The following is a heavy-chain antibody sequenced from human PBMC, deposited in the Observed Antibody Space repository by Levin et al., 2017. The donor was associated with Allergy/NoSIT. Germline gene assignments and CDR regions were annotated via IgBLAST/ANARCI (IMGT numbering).Heavy chain of an antibody. CDR3: AIPKGRTTAYGMDV. Sequence: PGGSLRLSCAASGFTFSTYAMNWVRQAPGKGLECVSGISGSGGSTYYADSVKGRFTISRDNSKNTLYLQMNSLRAEDTAVYYCAIPKGRTTAYGMDVWGQGTTVTVSS. J-gene: IGHJ6*02. CDR2: ISGSGGST. D-gene: IGHD4-17*01. V-gene: IGHV3-23*01. CDR1: GFTFSTYA.